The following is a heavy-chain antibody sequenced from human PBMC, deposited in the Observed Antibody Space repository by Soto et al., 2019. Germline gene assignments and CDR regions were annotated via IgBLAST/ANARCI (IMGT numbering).Heavy chain of an antibody. CDR1: GGSISSGGYS. D-gene: IGHD2-2*01. Sequence: SETLSLTCAVSGGSISSGGYSWSWIRQPPGKGLEWIGYIYHSGSTYYNPSLKSRVTISVDRSKNQFSLKLSSVTAADTAVYYCAREVAGCSSTSCYYWFDPWGQGTLVTVSS. CDR3: AREVAGCSSTSCYYWFDP. V-gene: IGHV4-30-2*01. J-gene: IGHJ5*02. CDR2: IYHSGST.